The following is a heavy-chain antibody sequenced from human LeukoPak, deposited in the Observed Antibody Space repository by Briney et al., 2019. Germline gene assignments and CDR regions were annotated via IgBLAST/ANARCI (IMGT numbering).Heavy chain of an antibody. CDR3: ARRGGSYWDFGY. CDR1: GFTFSSYS. CDR2: ISSSSSYI. D-gene: IGHD1-26*01. J-gene: IGHJ4*02. V-gene: IGHV3-21*01. Sequence: PGGSLRLSCAASGFTFSSYSMNWVRQAPGKGLEWVSSISSSSSYIYYADSVKGRFTISRDNAKNSLYLQMNSLRAEDTAVYYCARRGGSYWDFGYWGQGTLVTVSS.